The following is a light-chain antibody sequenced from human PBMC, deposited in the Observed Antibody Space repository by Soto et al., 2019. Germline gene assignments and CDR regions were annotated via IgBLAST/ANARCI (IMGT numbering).Light chain of an antibody. J-gene: IGKJ1*01. CDR2: KAS. CDR1: QSITNR. V-gene: IGKV1-5*03. Sequence: DIQMTQSPSTLSASVGDRVTITCRASQSITNRLAWYQQKPGKAPKVLIYKASTLESGVPSRFSGNGSGTEFTLTISSLQPDDFATYYCQQCDSYSWTFGQGTKVEIK. CDR3: QQCDSYSWT.